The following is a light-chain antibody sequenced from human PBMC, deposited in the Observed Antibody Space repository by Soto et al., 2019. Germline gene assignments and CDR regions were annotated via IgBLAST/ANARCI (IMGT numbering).Light chain of an antibody. CDR2: TDD. CDR3: AAWDDSLDAWV. Sequence: QAVVTQPPSASGTPGQRVTISCSGSSSNIGSNTVNWYQQFPGMAPKLLMYTDDQRPSGVPDRFSGSKSGTSASLAISGLQSEDDSHYYCAAWDDSLDAWVFGGGTKLTVL. J-gene: IGLJ3*02. V-gene: IGLV1-44*01. CDR1: SSNIGSNT.